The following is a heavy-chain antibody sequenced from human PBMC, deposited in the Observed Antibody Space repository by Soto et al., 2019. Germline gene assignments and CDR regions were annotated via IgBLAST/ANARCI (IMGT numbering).Heavy chain of an antibody. CDR3: ARVYCTNGVCYPSHFDY. CDR2: INAGNGNT. Sequence: ASVKVSCKASGYTFTSYAMHWVSQAPGQRLEWMGWINAGNGNTKYSQKFQGRVTITRDTSASTAYMELSSLRSEDTGVYYCARVYCTNGVCYPSHFDYWGQGTLVTVSS. J-gene: IGHJ4*02. CDR1: GYTFTSYA. D-gene: IGHD2-8*01. V-gene: IGHV1-3*01.